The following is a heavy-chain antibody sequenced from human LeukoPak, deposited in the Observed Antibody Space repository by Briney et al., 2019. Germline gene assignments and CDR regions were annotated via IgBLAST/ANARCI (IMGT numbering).Heavy chain of an antibody. CDR2: IYTSGST. J-gene: IGHJ5*02. CDR3: ARNKGRYGSGRVHFDP. Sequence: SGTLSLTCTVSGGSISSYYWSWIRQPAGKGLEWIGRIYTSGSTNYNPSLKSRVTMSVDTSKNQLSLKLSSVTAADTAVYYCARNKGRYGSGRVHFDPWGQGTLVTVSS. V-gene: IGHV4-4*07. D-gene: IGHD3-10*01. CDR1: GGSISSYY.